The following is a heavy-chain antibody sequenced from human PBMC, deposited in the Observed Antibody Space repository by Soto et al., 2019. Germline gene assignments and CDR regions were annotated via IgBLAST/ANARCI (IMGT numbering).Heavy chain of an antibody. D-gene: IGHD6-19*01. J-gene: IGHJ4*02. CDR2: IIPIFGTA. CDR3: AALLEMAVTFDY. V-gene: IGHV1-69*12. CDR1: GGTFSSYA. Sequence: QVQLVQSGAEVKKPGSSVKVSCKASGGTFSSYAISWVRQAPGQGLEWMGGIIPIFGTANYAQKFQGRVTITAEETTGTAYMELSSLRSEETAVYYCAALLEMAVTFDYWGQGTLVTVSS.